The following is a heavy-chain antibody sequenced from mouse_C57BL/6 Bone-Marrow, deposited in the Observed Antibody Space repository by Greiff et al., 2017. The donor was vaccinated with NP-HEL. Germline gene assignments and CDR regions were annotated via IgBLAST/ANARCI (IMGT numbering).Heavy chain of an antibody. J-gene: IGHJ3*01. D-gene: IGHD4-1*01. Sequence: VKLQESGPGLVQPSQSLSITCTVSGFSLTSYGVHWVRQSPGKGLEWLGVIWRGGSTDYNAAFMSRLSITKDNSKSQVFFKMTSLQADDTAIYYCAKNSPTGTTWFAYWGQGTLVTVSA. CDR1: GFSLTSYG. CDR2: IWRGGST. CDR3: AKNSPTGTTWFAY. V-gene: IGHV2-5*01.